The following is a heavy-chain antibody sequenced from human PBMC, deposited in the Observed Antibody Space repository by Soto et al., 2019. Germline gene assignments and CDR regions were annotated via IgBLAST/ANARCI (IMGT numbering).Heavy chain of an antibody. CDR1: GYTFTGYY. J-gene: IGHJ5*02. CDR2: INPNSGGT. D-gene: IGHD6-6*01. V-gene: IGHV1-2*04. CDR3: ARDGRAGPNNSSSCNWFDP. Sequence: ASVKVSCKASGYTFTGYYMHWVRQAPGQGLEWMGWINPNSGGTNYAQKFQGWVTMTRDTSISTAYMELSRLRSDDTAVYYCARDGRAGPNNSSSCNWFDPWGQGTLVTVSS.